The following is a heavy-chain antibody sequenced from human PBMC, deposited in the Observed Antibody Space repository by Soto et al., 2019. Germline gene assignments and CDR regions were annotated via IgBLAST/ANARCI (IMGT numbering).Heavy chain of an antibody. Sequence: SLRLSCTSSGFTFGDYAMSWVRQAPGKGLEWVGFIRSKAYGGTTEYAASVKGRFTISRDDSKSIAYLQMNSLKTEDTAVYYCTRGSPFYYYYGMEVWGQGTSVTVSS. J-gene: IGHJ6*01. V-gene: IGHV3-49*04. D-gene: IGHD3-10*01. CDR1: GFTFGDYA. CDR3: TRGSPFYYYYGMEV. CDR2: IRSKAYGGTT.